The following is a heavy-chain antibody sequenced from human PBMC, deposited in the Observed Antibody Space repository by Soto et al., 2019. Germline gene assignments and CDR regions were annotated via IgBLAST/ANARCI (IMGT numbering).Heavy chain of an antibody. CDR1: GFTFSSYD. Sequence: GGSLRLSCAASGFTFSSYDMHWVRQATGKGLERVSAIGTAGDTYYPGSVKGRFTISRENAKNSLYLQMNSLRAGDTAVYYCARGGNMYYDILTGYYYFDYWGQGTLVTVSS. CDR3: ARGGNMYYDILTGYYYFDY. D-gene: IGHD3-9*01. V-gene: IGHV3-13*01. J-gene: IGHJ4*02. CDR2: IGTAGDT.